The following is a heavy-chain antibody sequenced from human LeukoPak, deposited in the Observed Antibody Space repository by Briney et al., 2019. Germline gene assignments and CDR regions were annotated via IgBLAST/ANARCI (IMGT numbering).Heavy chain of an antibody. J-gene: IGHJ5*02. CDR1: GGSFSGYY. D-gene: IGHD4-17*01. CDR3: ARGLRAYGDYSFDP. CDR2: INHSGST. V-gene: IGHV4-34*01. Sequence: SETLSLTCAVYGGSFSGYYWTWIRQPPGKGLEWIGEINHSGSTNYNPSLKSRVTISEDTSKNQFSLKLSSLTAADTAVYYCARGLRAYGDYSFDPWGQGTLVTVSS.